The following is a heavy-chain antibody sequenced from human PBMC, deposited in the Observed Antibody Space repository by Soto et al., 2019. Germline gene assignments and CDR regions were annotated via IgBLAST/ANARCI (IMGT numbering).Heavy chain of an antibody. CDR1: GGSFRGYY. CDR3: ARVEYTYNYRGLDY. CDR2: IDHSGST. Sequence: PSETLSLTCAVYGGSFRGYYWTWIRQPPGKGLEWIGEIDHSGSTNYNPSLKGRVTISVDTSKNQFSLKLASVTAADTAVYYCARVEYTYNYRGLDYWGQGTLVTVSS. J-gene: IGHJ4*02. V-gene: IGHV4-34*01. D-gene: IGHD3-16*01.